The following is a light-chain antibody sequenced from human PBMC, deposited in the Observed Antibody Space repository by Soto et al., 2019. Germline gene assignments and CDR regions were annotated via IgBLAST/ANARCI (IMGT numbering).Light chain of an antibody. CDR3: GTWDSSLSAGI. CDR2: DNN. CDR1: SSNIGNNY. V-gene: IGLV1-51*01. Sequence: QSVLTQPPSVSAAPGQKVTISCSGSSSNIGNNYVSWYRHLPGTAPKLLIYDNNKRPSGIPDRFSASKSGTSATLDITGLQTGDEADYYCGTWDSSLSAGIFGGGTKLTVL. J-gene: IGLJ2*01.